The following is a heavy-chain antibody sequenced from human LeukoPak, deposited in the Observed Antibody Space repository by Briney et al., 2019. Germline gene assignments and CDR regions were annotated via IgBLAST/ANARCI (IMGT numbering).Heavy chain of an antibody. Sequence: SETLSLTCTVSGGSISTYYWSWIRQPPGKGLEWIGYIYYSGSTNYNPSLKSRVTISVDTSKNQFSLKLSSVTAADTAVYYCARGVYYDTSDNWFDPWGQGTLVTVSS. CDR3: ARGVYYDTSDNWFDP. V-gene: IGHV4-59*01. CDR2: IYYSGST. CDR1: GGSISTYY. D-gene: IGHD3-22*01. J-gene: IGHJ5*02.